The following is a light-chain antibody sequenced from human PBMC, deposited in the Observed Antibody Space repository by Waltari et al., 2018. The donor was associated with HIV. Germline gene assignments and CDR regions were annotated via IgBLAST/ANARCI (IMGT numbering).Light chain of an antibody. V-gene: IGLV2-8*01. CDR1: SSDVGAYNY. J-gene: IGLJ2*01. Sequence: QSALTQPPSASGSPGQSVNISCPGTSSDVGAYNYVSWFQQHPGKAPKLMIYDVTKRPSGVPDRFSGSKSGNTASLTVSGLQAEDEADYYCASHAGSKDVFGGGTRLTVL. CDR2: DVT. CDR3: ASHAGSKDV.